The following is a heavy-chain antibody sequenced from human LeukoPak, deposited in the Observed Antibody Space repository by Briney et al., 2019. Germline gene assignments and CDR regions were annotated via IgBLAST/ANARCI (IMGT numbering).Heavy chain of an antibody. Sequence: PSETLSLTCTVSGGSISNYYWNWIRQPPGRGLEWIGYIYKSVNTKYNPSLKSRGTISVDTSKNQFSLKLTSVTAADTAVYYCARDEGNGWPLGWHFDLWGRGTLVTVSS. CDR1: GGSISNYY. D-gene: IGHD6-19*01. CDR3: ARDEGNGWPLGWHFDL. V-gene: IGHV4-59*01. J-gene: IGHJ2*01. CDR2: IYKSVNT.